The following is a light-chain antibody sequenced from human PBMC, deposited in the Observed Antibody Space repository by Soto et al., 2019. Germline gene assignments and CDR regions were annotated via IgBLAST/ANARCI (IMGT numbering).Light chain of an antibody. J-gene: IGLJ1*01. Sequence: QSALTQPASVSGSPGQSITISCTGTSSDVGGYNYVSWYQQHPGKAPKLMIYNVSNRPSGVSNSFSGSKSGNTASLTISGLQAADAADYYCSSYTSRSTLYVFGPGTKLTVL. CDR2: NVS. V-gene: IGLV2-14*01. CDR1: SSDVGGYNY. CDR3: SSYTSRSTLYV.